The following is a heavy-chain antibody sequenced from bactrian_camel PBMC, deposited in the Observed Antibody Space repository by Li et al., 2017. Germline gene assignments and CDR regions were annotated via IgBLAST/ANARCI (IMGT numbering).Heavy chain of an antibody. CDR2: TNSDGSGKT. D-gene: IGHD2*01. J-gene: IGHJ6*01. CDR1: GSTFGGPGMDW. Sequence: HVQLVESGGGSVQPGGSLRLSCTISGSTFGGPGMDWYGWYRQGSGNECELVSITNSDGSGKTYYADSVKGRFTISRDNAKNTLTLQMNNLGPEDTAIYYCAAGYWAVRGGYCGTVRREYGSWGQGTQVTVS. V-gene: IGHV3S1*01. CDR3: AAGYWAVRGGYCGTVRREYGS.